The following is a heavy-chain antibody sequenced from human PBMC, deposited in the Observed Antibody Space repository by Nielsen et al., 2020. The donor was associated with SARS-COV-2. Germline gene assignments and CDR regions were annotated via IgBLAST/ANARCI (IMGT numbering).Heavy chain of an antibody. CDR1: GGSISSYY. J-gene: IGHJ5*02. D-gene: IGHD1-14*01. V-gene: IGHV4-59*08. Sequence: GSLRLSCTVSGGSISSYYWSWIRQPPGKGLEWIGYIYYSGSTNYNPSLKSRVTIPVDTSKNQFSLKLSSVTAADTAVYYCARMPRAVAGTSWFDPWGQGTLVTVSS. CDR2: IYYSGST. CDR3: ARMPRAVAGTSWFDP.